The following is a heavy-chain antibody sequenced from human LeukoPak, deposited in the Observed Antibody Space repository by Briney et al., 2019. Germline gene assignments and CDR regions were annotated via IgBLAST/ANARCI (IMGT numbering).Heavy chain of an antibody. J-gene: IGHJ4*02. CDR2: IKQDGSEK. CDR1: GFTFSSYW. Sequence: GGSLRLSCAASGFTFSSYWMSWVRQAPGKGLEWVANIKQDGSEKYYEDSVKGRFTISRDNAKNSLYLQMNSLRAEDTAVYYCARDDTVVVPAAFDYWGQGTLVTVSS. V-gene: IGHV3-7*01. CDR3: ARDDTVVVPAAFDY. D-gene: IGHD2-2*01.